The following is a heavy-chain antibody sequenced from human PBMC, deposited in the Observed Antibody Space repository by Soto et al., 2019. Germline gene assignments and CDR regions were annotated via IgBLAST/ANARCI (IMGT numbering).Heavy chain of an antibody. D-gene: IGHD1-26*01. J-gene: IGHJ4*02. CDR1: GDTFTKYG. CDR3: VREFELSGSYFFDH. CDR2: VIPLFGTP. V-gene: IGHV1-69*01. Sequence: QVHLVQSGAEVKKPGSSVKVSCKASGDTFTKYGISWVRQAPGQGLEWMGGVIPLFGTPNYAQRFQDRVTITADPSTTTAYLDLASLTSEDTAVYFCVREFELSGSYFFDHWGQGTLITVSS.